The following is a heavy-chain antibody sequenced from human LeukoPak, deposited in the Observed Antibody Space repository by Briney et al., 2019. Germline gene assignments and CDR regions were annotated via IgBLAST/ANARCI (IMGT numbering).Heavy chain of an antibody. CDR3: ARVSGWYGTTPVDYYYFDY. D-gene: IGHD6-19*01. CDR1: GYTFTGYY. V-gene: IGHV1-2*06. J-gene: IGHJ4*02. Sequence: ASVKVSCKASGYTFTGYYMHWVRQAPGQGPGWMGRINPNSGGTNYAQKFQGRVTMTRDTSISTAYMELSRLRSDDTAVYYCARVSGWYGTTPVDYYYFDYWGQGTLVTVSS. CDR2: INPNSGGT.